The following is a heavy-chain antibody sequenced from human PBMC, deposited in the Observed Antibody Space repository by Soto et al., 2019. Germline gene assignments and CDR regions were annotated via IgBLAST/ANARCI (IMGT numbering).Heavy chain of an antibody. V-gene: IGHV3-21*01. J-gene: IGHJ4*02. CDR2: ISSSSSYI. Sequence: EVQLVESGGGLVKPGGSLRLSCAASGFTFSSYSMNWVRQAPGKGLEWVSSISSSSSYIYYADSVKGRFTISRDNAKNSLYLQMNSLRAEDTAVYYCARDRGGLGGGPYFDYWGQGTLVTVSS. CDR3: ARDRGGLGGGPYFDY. D-gene: IGHD3-16*01. CDR1: GFTFSSYS.